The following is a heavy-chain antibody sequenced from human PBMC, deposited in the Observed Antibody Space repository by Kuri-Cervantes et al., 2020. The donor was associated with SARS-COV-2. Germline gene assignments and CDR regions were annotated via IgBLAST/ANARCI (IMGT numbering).Heavy chain of an antibody. J-gene: IGHJ3*02. CDR1: GGSISSYY. Sequence: SATLSLTCTASGGSISSYYWSWIRQPPGKGLEWIGYIYYSGSTNYNPSLKSRVTISVDTSKNQFSLKLSSVTAADTAVYYCARDRPDYDFWSGYYYDAFDIWGQGTMVTVSS. CDR2: IYYSGST. CDR3: ARDRPDYDFWSGYYYDAFDI. V-gene: IGHV4-59*01. D-gene: IGHD3-3*01.